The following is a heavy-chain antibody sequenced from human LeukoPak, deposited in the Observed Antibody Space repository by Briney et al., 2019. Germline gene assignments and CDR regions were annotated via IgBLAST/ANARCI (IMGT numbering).Heavy chain of an antibody. V-gene: IGHV4-34*01. J-gene: IGHJ4*02. CDR1: GGSFSGYY. D-gene: IGHD1-14*01. CDR2: INHSGST. Sequence: SETLSLTCAVYGGSFSGYYWSWIRQPPGKGLEWIGEINHSGSTNYNPSLKSRVTISVDTSKNQFSLNLNSVTAADTAVYYCARHRPGSPGDYWGQGTLLTVSS. CDR3: ARHRPGSPGDY.